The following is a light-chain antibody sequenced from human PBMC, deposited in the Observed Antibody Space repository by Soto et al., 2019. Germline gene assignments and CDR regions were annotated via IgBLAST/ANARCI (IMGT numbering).Light chain of an antibody. J-gene: IGKJ1*01. V-gene: IGKV1-5*01. CDR1: QSISSY. CDR3: QQYKDYQWT. CDR2: ETS. Sequence: DIQMTQSPSSLSASVGDRFTITFLASQSISSYLNWYQQKPGKAPKLLIYETSTLESGVPSRFSGGGSGTEFTLTISSLQPGDFATYYCQQYKDYQWTFGQGTKVDI.